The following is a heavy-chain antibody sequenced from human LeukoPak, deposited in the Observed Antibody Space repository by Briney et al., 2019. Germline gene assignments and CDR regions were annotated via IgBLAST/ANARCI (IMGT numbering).Heavy chain of an antibody. V-gene: IGHV3-7*01. CDR3: ARDWLAGVPFDAFDL. D-gene: IGHD3-10*01. J-gene: IGHJ3*01. CDR2: IKEDGSEK. CDR1: GFNFGNVY. Sequence: GGFLRLSCVASGFNFGNVYMSWVRQAPGKGLERVANIKEDGSEKYYVDSVKGRFTISRDNAKNSLYLHMNSLTAEDTAMYYCARDWLAGVPFDAFDLWGQGTMVTVSS.